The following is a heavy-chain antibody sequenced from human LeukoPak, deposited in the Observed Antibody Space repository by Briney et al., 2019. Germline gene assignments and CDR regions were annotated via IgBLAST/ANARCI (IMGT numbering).Heavy chain of an antibody. CDR3: ARGARSPYSSSWYNY. CDR2: INHSGST. CDR1: GGSFSGYY. D-gene: IGHD6-13*01. Sequence: SETLSLTCAVYGGSFSGYYWSWIRQPPGKGLEWIGEINHSGSTNYNPSLKSQVTISVDTSKNQFSLKLSSVTAADTAVYYCARGARSPYSSSWYNYWGQGTLVTVPS. V-gene: IGHV4-34*01. J-gene: IGHJ4*02.